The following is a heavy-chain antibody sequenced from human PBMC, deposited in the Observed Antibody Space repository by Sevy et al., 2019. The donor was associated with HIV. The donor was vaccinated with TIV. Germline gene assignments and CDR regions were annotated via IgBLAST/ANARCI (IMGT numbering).Heavy chain of an antibody. J-gene: IGHJ4*02. CDR3: AKDEVAMAGTGGPFDY. D-gene: IGHD6-19*01. V-gene: IGHV3-30*18. CDR2: ISYGGSNK. Sequence: GGSLRLSCAASGFTFSSYGMHWVRQAPGKGLEWVAVISYGGSNKYYADSVKGRFTISRDNSKNTLYLQMNSLRAEDTAVYYCAKDEVAMAGTGGPFDYWGQGTLVTVSS. CDR1: GFTFSSYG.